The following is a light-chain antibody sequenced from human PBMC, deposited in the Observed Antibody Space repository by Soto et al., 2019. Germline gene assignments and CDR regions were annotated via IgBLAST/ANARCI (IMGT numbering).Light chain of an antibody. CDR1: QSITDW. J-gene: IGKJ1*01. Sequence: DIQMTQSPSTRSASVGDRVTITCRASQSITDWLAWYQQKPGKAPKFLIYKASNLEGGVPSRFSGSGSGTECTLTISSVQPDDFATYYCQYWDDYSWTFGQGTKVEIK. CDR3: QYWDDYSWT. V-gene: IGKV1-5*03. CDR2: KAS.